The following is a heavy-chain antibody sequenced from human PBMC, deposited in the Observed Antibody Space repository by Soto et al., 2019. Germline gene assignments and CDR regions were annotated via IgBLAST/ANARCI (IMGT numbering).Heavy chain of an antibody. CDR3: ARTYDSSGYSRLFLGY. J-gene: IGHJ4*02. Sequence: GASVKVSCKASGYTFTGYYMHWVRQAPGQGLEWMGWINPNSGGTNYAQKLQGRVTMTRDTSISTAYMELSRLRSDDTAVYYCARTYDSSGYSRLFLGYWGQGTMVTVS. V-gene: IGHV1-2*02. D-gene: IGHD3-22*01. CDR2: INPNSGGT. CDR1: GYTFTGYY.